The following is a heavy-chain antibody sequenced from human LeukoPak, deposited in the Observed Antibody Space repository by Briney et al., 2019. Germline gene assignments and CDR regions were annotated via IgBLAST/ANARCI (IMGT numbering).Heavy chain of an antibody. D-gene: IGHD2-15*01. J-gene: IGHJ6*02. CDR2: IWYDGSNK. CDR1: GFTFSSYG. CDR3: ASTDDCSGGSCYPLGMDV. Sequence: GGSLRLSCAASGFTFSSYGMHWVRQAPGKGLEWVAVIWYDGSNKYYADSVKGRLTISRDNSKNTLYLQMNSLRAEDTAVYYCASTDDCSGGSCYPLGMDVWGQGTTVTVSS. V-gene: IGHV3-33*01.